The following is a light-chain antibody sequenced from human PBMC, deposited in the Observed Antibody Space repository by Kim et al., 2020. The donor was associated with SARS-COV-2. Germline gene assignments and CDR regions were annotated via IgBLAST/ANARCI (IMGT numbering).Light chain of an antibody. Sequence: LSPGQIATLSCRASQSVSSSYLAWYQQKPGQAPRLLIYGASSRATGIPDRFSGSGSGTDFTLTIIRLEPEDFAVYYCQQYGSSRGSFGQGTKLEI. CDR2: GAS. J-gene: IGKJ2*03. V-gene: IGKV3-20*01. CDR3: QQYGSSRGS. CDR1: QSVSSSY.